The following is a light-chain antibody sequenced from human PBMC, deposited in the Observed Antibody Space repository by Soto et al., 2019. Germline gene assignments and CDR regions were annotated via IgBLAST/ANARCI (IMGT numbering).Light chain of an antibody. CDR3: QQYGSSPPLT. CDR2: DAS. J-gene: IGKJ3*01. Sequence: DIQMTQSPSTLSASVGDRVTITCRASQSISSWLAWYQQKPGKAPKLLIYDASSLESGVPSRFSGSGSGTEFTLTISSLKPDDFAVYYCQQYGSSPPLTFGPGTKVDIK. V-gene: IGKV1-5*01. CDR1: QSISSW.